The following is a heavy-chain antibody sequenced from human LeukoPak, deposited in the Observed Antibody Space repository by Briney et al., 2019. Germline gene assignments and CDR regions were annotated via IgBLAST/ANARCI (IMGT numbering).Heavy chain of an antibody. V-gene: IGHV7-4-1*02. CDR1: GYTFTSYT. Sequence: ASVKVSCKASGYTFTSYTVNWVRQAPGQGLEWMGWINTNTGIPTYAQGFTGRFVFSLDTSVSTAYLQISSLTAEDTAVYYCARGDTAMVIPSDYWGQGTLVTVSS. D-gene: IGHD5-18*01. J-gene: IGHJ4*02. CDR3: ARGDTAMVIPSDY. CDR2: INTNTGIP.